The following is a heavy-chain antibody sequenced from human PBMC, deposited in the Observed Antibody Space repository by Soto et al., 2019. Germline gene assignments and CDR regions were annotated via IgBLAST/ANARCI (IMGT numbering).Heavy chain of an antibody. CDR1: GGSFSGYY. CDR2: INHSGST. V-gene: IGHV4-34*01. J-gene: IGHJ6*02. D-gene: IGHD3-22*01. CDR3: ARERVASSGYWDYYYYGMDV. Sequence: QVQLQQWGAGLLKPSETLSLTCAVYGGSFSGYYWSWIRQPPGKGLEWIGEINHSGSTNYNPSLKSRVTVSVDTSKNQFSLKLSSVTAADTAVYYCARERVASSGYWDYYYYGMDVWGQGTTVIVSS.